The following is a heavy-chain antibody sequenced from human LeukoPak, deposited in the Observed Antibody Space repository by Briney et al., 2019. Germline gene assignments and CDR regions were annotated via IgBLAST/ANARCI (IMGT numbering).Heavy chain of an antibody. CDR3: VRDNMDSSAGDPNWFDP. CDR1: GGSISSYY. D-gene: IGHD6-13*01. CDR2: IYYSGST. V-gene: IGHV4-59*01. J-gene: IGHJ5*02. Sequence: PSETLSLTCTVSGGSISSYYWSWIRQPPGKGLEWIGYIYYSGSTNYNPSLKSRVTISIDTSKNQFFLNLRSVTAADTAVYYCVRDNMDSSAGDPNWFDPWGQGTLVTVSS.